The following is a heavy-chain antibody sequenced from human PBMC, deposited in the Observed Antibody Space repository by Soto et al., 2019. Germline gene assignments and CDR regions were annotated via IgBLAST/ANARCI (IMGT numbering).Heavy chain of an antibody. D-gene: IGHD7-27*01. CDR2: ISYDGTNK. CDR1: GFSFSISP. Sequence: GGSLRLSCAASGFSFSISPMHWVRQAPGKGPEWVALISYDGTNKFYADSVKGRFTTSRDNSKSTLYLQVDSLRPEDAAVYYCARDPKTSGGQHWAFNYFDSWGQGTLVTVS. V-gene: IGHV3-30-3*01. J-gene: IGHJ4*02. CDR3: ARDPKTSGGQHWAFNYFDS.